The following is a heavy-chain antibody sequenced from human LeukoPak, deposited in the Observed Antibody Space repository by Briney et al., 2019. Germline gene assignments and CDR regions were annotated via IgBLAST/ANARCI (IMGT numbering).Heavy chain of an antibody. Sequence: SETLSLTCAVYGGSFSDYYWSWIRQPPGKGLEWIGEINHSGSTNYSPSLKSRVTLPVDTSKNQFSLKLSSVTAADTAVYYCARGPGEYDSSPGYYFDYWGQGTLVTVSS. J-gene: IGHJ4*02. CDR3: ARGPGEYDSSPGYYFDY. CDR2: INHSGST. CDR1: GGSFSDYY. D-gene: IGHD3-22*01. V-gene: IGHV4-34*01.